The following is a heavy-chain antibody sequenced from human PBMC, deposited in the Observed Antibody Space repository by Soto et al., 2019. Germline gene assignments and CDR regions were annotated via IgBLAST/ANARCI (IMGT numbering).Heavy chain of an antibody. Sequence: ASVKVSCKVSGYTLTELSMHWVRQAPGKGLEWMGGFDPEDGETIYAQKFQGRVTMTEDTSTDTAYMELSSLRSEDTAVYYCATVSEPSPNNFNYFDYRGQGTLVTVSS. CDR1: GYTLTELS. J-gene: IGHJ4*02. CDR2: FDPEDGET. CDR3: ATVSEPSPNNFNYFDY. D-gene: IGHD1-1*01. V-gene: IGHV1-24*01.